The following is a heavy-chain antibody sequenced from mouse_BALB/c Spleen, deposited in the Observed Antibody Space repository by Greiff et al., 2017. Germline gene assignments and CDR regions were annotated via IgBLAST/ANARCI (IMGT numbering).Heavy chain of an antibody. CDR2: ISIGSSTI. V-gene: IGHV5-17*02. CDR1: GFTFSSFG. J-gene: IGHJ3*01. Sequence: EVQLVESGGGLVQPGGSRKLSCAASGFTFSSFGMHWVRQAPEKGLEWVAYISIGSSTIYYADTVKGRFTISRDNTTNTLFLQMTSLRSEDTAMYYCVRGDVNDAFAYWGQGTLVTVSA. CDR3: VRGDVNDAFAY. D-gene: IGHD2-12*01.